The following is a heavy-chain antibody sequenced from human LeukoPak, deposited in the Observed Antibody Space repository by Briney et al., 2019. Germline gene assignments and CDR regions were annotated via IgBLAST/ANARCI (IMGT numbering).Heavy chain of an antibody. CDR3: ARHTEQQLPYFDY. J-gene: IGHJ4*02. Sequence: PSETLSLTCTVSGGSISSSSYYWGWIRQPPGQGLEWIGCIYYSGSTYYNPSLKSRVTISVVTSKNQFFQKLSSVTAADAAVYYCARHTEQQLPYFDYWGQGTLVTVSS. CDR2: IYYSGST. D-gene: IGHD6-13*01. V-gene: IGHV4-39*01. CDR1: GGSISSSSYY.